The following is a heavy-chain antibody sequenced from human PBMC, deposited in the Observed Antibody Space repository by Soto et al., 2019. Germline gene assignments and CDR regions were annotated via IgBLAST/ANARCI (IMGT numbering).Heavy chain of an antibody. D-gene: IGHD4-17*01. CDR1: GYSVSRNSAA. CDR3: AGVTTLNAYYYYGMDV. V-gene: IGHV6-1*01. J-gene: IGHJ6*02. CDR2: TYYRSKWYN. Sequence: PSQTLSLTYAISGYSVSRNSAAWNWIRQSPSRGLEWLGRTYYRSKWYNDYAVSVKSRITINPDTSKNQFSLQLNSVTPEDTAVYYCAGVTTLNAYYYYGMDVWGQGTTVTVSS.